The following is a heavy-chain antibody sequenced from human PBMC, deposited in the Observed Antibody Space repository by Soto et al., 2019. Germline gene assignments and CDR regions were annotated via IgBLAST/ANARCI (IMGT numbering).Heavy chain of an antibody. V-gene: IGHV4-59*01. J-gene: IGHJ4*02. CDR3: ARGLEEYYFDY. CDR2: IYYSGST. Sequence: QVQLQESGPGLVKPSETLSLTCTVSGGSISSYYWRWIRQPPGKGLEWIGYIYYSGSTNYNPSLKSLVTISVDTSKNQFSLKLSSVTAADTAVYYCARGLEEYYFDYWGQGTLVTVSS. CDR1: GGSISSYY.